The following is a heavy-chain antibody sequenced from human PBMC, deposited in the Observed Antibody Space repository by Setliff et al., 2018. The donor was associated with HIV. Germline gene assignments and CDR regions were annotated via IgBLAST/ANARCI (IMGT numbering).Heavy chain of an antibody. V-gene: IGHV3-48*04. CDR3: ARAGLNYDILTGYYFR. CDR1: GFTFSSYA. CDR2: ISSSGSTI. D-gene: IGHD3-9*01. J-gene: IGHJ4*02. Sequence: PGGSLRLSCAASGFTFSSYAMNWVRQAPGKGLEWVSTISSSGSTIYYADSVKGRFTISRDNAKNSLYLQMNSLRAEDTAVYYCARAGLNYDILTGYYFRWGQGTLVTVSS.